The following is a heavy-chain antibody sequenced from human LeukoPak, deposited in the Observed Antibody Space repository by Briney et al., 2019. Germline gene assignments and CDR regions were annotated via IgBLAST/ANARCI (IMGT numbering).Heavy chain of an antibody. D-gene: IGHD3-3*01. CDR2: INHSGST. V-gene: IGHV4-34*01. J-gene: IGHJ5*02. CDR3: ARRITIFGVVIAGWFDP. Sequence: PSETLSLTCAVYGEYFSGYYWSWIRQPPGKGLEWIGEINHSGSTNYNPSLKRRVIISVDTSKNQFSLKLSSVTAADTAVYYCARRITIFGVVIAGWFDPWGQGTLVPVSS. CDR1: GEYFSGYY.